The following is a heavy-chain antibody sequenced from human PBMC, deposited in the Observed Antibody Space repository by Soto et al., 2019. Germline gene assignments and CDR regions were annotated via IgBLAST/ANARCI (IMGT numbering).Heavy chain of an antibody. J-gene: IGHJ4*02. CDR1: GGTFSSYA. CDR3: ASAGYYDSSGYYAY. V-gene: IGHV1-69*13. Sequence: SVKVSCKASGGTFSSYAISWVRQAPGQGLEWMGGIIPIFGTANYAQKFQGRVTITADESTSTAYMELSSLRSEDTAVYYCASAGYYDSSGYYAYWGQGTLVTVSS. CDR2: IIPIFGTA. D-gene: IGHD3-22*01.